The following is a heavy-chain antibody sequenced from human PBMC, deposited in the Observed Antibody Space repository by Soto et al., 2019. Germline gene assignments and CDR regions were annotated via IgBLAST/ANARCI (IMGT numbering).Heavy chain of an antibody. CDR3: ARGGTNPPFDP. CDR1: GYSFTSFD. V-gene: IGHV1-8*01. CDR2: IKTHSVDT. J-gene: IGHJ5*02. Sequence: QVQLVQSGVDVKKPGASVKLSCKASGYSFTSFDVNWVRQAPGQGLEWMGWIKTHSVDTAYTQKFQGRVTMTRNTSTSTVYMELSSLRSEDTAVYYCARGGTNPPFDPWGLGTLVTVSS.